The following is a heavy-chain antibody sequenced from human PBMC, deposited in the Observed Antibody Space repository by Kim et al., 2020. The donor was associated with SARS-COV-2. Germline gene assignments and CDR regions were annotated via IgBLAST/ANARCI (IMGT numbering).Heavy chain of an antibody. CDR2: INHSGST. Sequence: SETLSLTCAVYGGSISGYYCSWIRQSPGKGLEWIGEINHSGSTNYNPSLKSRVTISVDTSKNQFSLKLSSVTAADTAVYYCARGGRYCSSTSCYRRLWFEPCGEGALLTASS. CDR3: ARGGRYCSSTSCYRRLWFEP. V-gene: IGHV4-34*01. J-gene: IGHJ5*02. D-gene: IGHD2-2*01. CDR1: GGSISGYY.